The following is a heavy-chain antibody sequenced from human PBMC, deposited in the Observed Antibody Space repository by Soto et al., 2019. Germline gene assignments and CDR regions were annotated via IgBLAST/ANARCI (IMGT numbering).Heavy chain of an antibody. CDR2: IGGSGIIT. J-gene: IGHJ4*02. CDR1: GFSFSSFA. D-gene: IGHD4-17*01. V-gene: IGHV3-23*01. CDR3: AIDPNGDYVGAFDS. Sequence: GGSLRLSCRASGFSFSSFAMTWVHQAPGKGLEWVSSIGGSGIITYYTDSVKGRFTISRDNSGNTLFLHMNSLRADDTAVYYCAIDPNGDYVGAFDSWGQGTLVTVSS.